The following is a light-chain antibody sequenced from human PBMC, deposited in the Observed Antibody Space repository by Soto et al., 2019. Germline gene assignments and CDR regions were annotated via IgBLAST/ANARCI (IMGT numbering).Light chain of an antibody. Sequence: EIVVTQSPATLSVSPGERASLSCWTSQSVSNNLAWYQQKPGQAPRLLIYGASTRTTDIPARFSGSGSGTDVTLTISSLQSEDFAVYYCQQYNNWPPSITFGQGTRLEIK. CDR1: QSVSNN. V-gene: IGKV3-15*01. CDR2: GAS. J-gene: IGKJ5*01. CDR3: QQYNNWPPSIT.